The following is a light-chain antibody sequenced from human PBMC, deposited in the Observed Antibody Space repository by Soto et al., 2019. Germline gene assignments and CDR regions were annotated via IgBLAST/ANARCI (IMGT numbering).Light chain of an antibody. J-gene: IGKJ5*01. CDR1: QNINNY. CDR3: QQYNNWPPA. V-gene: IGKV1-33*01. Sequence: DIQMTQSPSSLSASVGDRVTITCQASQNINNYLNWYQQKPGRAPKLLIYDASNLEAGVPSRFRGSGSGTDFTFTISSLQSEDFAVYYCQQYNNWPPAFGQGTRLEIK. CDR2: DAS.